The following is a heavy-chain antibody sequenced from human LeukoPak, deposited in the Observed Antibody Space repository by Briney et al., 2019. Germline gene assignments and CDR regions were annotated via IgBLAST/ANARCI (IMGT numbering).Heavy chain of an antibody. CDR2: INPNSGRT. D-gene: IGHD3-9*01. V-gene: IGHV1-2*02. CDR1: GYTFNDYY. Sequence: ASVKVSCKTSGYTFNDYYLHWVRHAPGQGLEWMGWINPNSGRTNYAPKFQGRVTLTTDTSISTAYMELSSLISGDTALYYCARDSSDILTGYYHFWGQGTLVTVSS. J-gene: IGHJ4*02. CDR3: ARDSSDILTGYYHF.